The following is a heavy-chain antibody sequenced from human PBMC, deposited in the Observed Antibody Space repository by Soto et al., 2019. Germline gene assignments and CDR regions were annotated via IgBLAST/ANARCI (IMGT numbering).Heavy chain of an antibody. Sequence: PGGSLRLSCAASGFTFSSYGMHWVRQAPGKGLEWVAVIWYDGSNKYYADSVKGRFTISRDNSKNTLYLQMNSLRAEDTAVYYCARDQGYDLEWFNSLTRPGYYYGMDVWGQGTTVTVSS. CDR3: ARDQGYDLEWFNSLTRPGYYYGMDV. D-gene: IGHD3-3*01. V-gene: IGHV3-33*01. J-gene: IGHJ6*02. CDR2: IWYDGSNK. CDR1: GFTFSSYG.